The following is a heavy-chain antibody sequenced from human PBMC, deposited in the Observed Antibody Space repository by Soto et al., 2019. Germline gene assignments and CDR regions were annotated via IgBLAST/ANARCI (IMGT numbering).Heavy chain of an antibody. V-gene: IGHV4-30-4*01. CDR3: AREDYGSGSYWFDP. Sequence: SETLSLTCTVSGGSISSGDYYWSWIRQPPGKGLEWIGYIYYSGSTYYNPSLKSRVTISVDTSKNQFSLKLSSVTAADTAVYYCAREDYGSGSYWFDPWGQGTLVTVS. CDR2: IYYSGST. J-gene: IGHJ5*02. CDR1: GGSISSGDYY. D-gene: IGHD3-10*01.